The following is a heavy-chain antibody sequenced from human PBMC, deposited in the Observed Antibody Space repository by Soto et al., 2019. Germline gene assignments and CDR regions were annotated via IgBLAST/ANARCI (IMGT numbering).Heavy chain of an antibody. J-gene: IGHJ4*02. D-gene: IGHD4-17*01. Sequence: SETLSLTCTVSSGSGGFFWNWIRQHPGKGLEWIGFISYSGSTYYNPSLKSRVTISVDTSKNQISLRLSSVTAADTAVYYCARELTTGDRNGRFEYWGQGIPVTVSS. V-gene: IGHV4-31*03. CDR2: ISYSGST. CDR3: ARELTTGDRNGRFEY. CDR1: SGSGGFF.